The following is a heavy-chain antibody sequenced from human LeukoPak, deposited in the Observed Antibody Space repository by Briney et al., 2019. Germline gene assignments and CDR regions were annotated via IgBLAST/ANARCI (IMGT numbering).Heavy chain of an antibody. Sequence: PGGSLRLSCAASGFIFSSAWMTWVGQAPGKGLEWVGDIKNKSYGGTTDYAAPVKGRFIISRDDSKNTLYLQMNRLRTEDTAVYYCARGLCTSTGCYQGPFDFWGQGMLVTVSS. CDR2: IKNKSYGGTT. CDR1: GFIFSSAW. D-gene: IGHD2-2*01. J-gene: IGHJ4*02. CDR3: ARGLCTSTGCYQGPFDF. V-gene: IGHV3-15*01.